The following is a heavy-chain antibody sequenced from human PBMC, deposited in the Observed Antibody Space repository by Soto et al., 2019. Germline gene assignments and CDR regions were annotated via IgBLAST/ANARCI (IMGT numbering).Heavy chain of an antibody. CDR2: IIPIFGTA. V-gene: IGHV1-69*13. CDR3: ARDPQNSSGWYAAQNDFDY. D-gene: IGHD6-19*01. CDR1: GGTFSSYA. Sequence: GASVKVSCKASGGTFSSYAISWVRQAPGQGLEWMGGIIPIFGTANYAQKFQGRVTITADESTSTAYMELSSLRSEDTAVYYCARDPQNSSGWYAAQNDFDYWGQGTLVTVSS. J-gene: IGHJ4*02.